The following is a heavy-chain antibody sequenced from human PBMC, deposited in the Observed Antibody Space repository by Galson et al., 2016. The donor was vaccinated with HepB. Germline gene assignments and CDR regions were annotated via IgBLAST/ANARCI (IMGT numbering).Heavy chain of an antibody. D-gene: IGHD3-10*01. V-gene: IGHV4-61*08. Sequence: ETLSLTCTVSGGSVTSGGYYWSWIRQPPGKGLEWIGYIYYTGRTTCNASLRSRVTLSVDTSKNQFSLKLSTVTAADTAMYYCAGSYYYNLPPKTLDYWGQGTLVTVSS. CDR3: AGSYYYNLPPKTLDY. CDR1: GGSVTSGGYY. J-gene: IGHJ4*02. CDR2: IYYTGRT.